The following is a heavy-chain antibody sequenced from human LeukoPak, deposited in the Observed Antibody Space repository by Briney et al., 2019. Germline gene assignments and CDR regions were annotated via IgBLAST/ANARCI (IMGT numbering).Heavy chain of an antibody. Sequence: GSSVKVSCKASGGTFSSYTISWVRQAPGQGLEWMGRIIPILGIANYAQKFQGRVTITADKSTSTAYMELSSLRSEDTAVYYCARDESVVVAASWFDPWGQGTLVTVSS. V-gene: IGHV1-69*04. CDR3: ARDESVVVAASWFDP. D-gene: IGHD2-15*01. J-gene: IGHJ5*02. CDR2: IIPILGIA. CDR1: GGTFSSYT.